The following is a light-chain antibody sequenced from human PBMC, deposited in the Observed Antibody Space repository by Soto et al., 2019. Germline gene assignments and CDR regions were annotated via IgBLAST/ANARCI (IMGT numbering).Light chain of an antibody. J-gene: IGLJ1*01. CDR1: ISNIGAGYD. Sequence: QCVLTQAPSVSGAPGHRVTISCTGSISNIGAGYDVHWYQQLPGTVPKVLIYGSSNRPSGVPDRFSGSKSGTSASLAITGLQAEDEADYYCQSYDISLSGFHVVGTGTKVTVL. CDR3: QSYDISLSGFHV. V-gene: IGLV1-40*01. CDR2: GSS.